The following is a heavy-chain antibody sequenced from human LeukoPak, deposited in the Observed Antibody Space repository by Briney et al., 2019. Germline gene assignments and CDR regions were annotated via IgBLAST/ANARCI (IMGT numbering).Heavy chain of an antibody. Sequence: SQTLSLTCAISGDSVSSNSAAWNWIRQSPSRGLEWLGRTYYRSKWYNDYAVSVKSRITINPDTSKNQFSLQLNSVTPEDTAVYYCAREADGSLNWLHPIVVVPAGGTYFDYWGQGTLVTVSS. D-gene: IGHD2-2*01. CDR1: GDSVSSNSAA. V-gene: IGHV6-1*01. CDR3: AREADGSLNWLHPIVVVPAGGTYFDY. J-gene: IGHJ4*02. CDR2: TYYRSKWYN.